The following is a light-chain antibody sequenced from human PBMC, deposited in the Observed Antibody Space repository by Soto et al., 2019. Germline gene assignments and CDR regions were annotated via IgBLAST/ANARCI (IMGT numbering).Light chain of an antibody. CDR1: QTVSSNY. Sequence: EVVLTQSPATLSLSPGERATLSCGASQTVSSNYLAWYQQKPGLAPRLLIYDASSRATGIPDRFRGSGSGTDFTLTISILAPEDFAVYYCQQYGDSPRGTFGGGTQVEIK. J-gene: IGKJ4*01. CDR3: QQYGDSPRGT. V-gene: IGKV3D-20*01. CDR2: DAS.